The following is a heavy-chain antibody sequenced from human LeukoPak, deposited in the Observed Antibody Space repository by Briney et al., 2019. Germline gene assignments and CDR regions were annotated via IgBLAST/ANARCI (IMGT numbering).Heavy chain of an antibody. CDR3: ARGADGVSSNSRGWFDP. V-gene: IGHV3-7*01. Sequence: GGSLTLSCAVSGFTFSSYWMSWVRQAPGKGLEWVANIKQDGSEKYYVDSVKGRFTISRDNAKNSLYLQMNSLRAEDTAVYSCARGADGVSSNSRGWFDPWGQGTLVTVSS. D-gene: IGHD2-15*01. CDR2: IKQDGSEK. J-gene: IGHJ5*02. CDR1: GFTFSSYW.